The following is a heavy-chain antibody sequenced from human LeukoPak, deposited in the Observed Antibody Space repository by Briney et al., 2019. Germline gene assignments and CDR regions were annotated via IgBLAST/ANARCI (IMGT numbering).Heavy chain of an antibody. CDR1: GGSFSGYY. J-gene: IGHJ5*02. V-gene: IGHV4-34*01. CDR3: ARTYSSNWYEGNWFDP. Sequence: SETLSLTCAVYGGSFSGYYWSWIRQPPGKGLEWIGEINYSGSTNYNPSLKSRVTISVDTSKNQFSLKLSSVTAADTAVYYCARTYSSNWYEGNWFDPWGQGTLVTASS. D-gene: IGHD6-13*01. CDR2: INYSGST.